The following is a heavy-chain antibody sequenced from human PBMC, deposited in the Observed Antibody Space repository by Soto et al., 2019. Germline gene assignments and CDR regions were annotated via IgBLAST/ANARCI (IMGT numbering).Heavy chain of an antibody. CDR2: ISAYNGNT. J-gene: IGHJ5*02. D-gene: IGHD2-15*01. Sequence: ASVKVSCKASGYTFTSYGISWVRQAPGQGLEWMGWISAYNGNTNSAQKLQGRVTMTTDTSTSTAYMELRSLRSDDTAVYYCARGNIVVVVAATVWFDPWGQGTLVTVSS. V-gene: IGHV1-18*01. CDR1: GYTFTSYG. CDR3: ARGNIVVVVAATVWFDP.